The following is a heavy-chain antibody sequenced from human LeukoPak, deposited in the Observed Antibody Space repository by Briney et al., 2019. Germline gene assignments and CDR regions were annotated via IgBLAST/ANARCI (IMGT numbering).Heavy chain of an antibody. J-gene: IGHJ4*02. Sequence: PSETLSLPCALSGVSIRSGVYSWLWIRQPPGKRLEWIGYLYHSGSTYYNPSLKSRVTISVDRSKNQFSLKLSSVTAADTAVYYCASTYYDILTGPRGLDYWGQGTLVTVSS. CDR3: ASTYYDILTGPRGLDY. V-gene: IGHV4-30-2*01. CDR2: LYHSGST. CDR1: GVSIRSGVYS. D-gene: IGHD3-9*01.